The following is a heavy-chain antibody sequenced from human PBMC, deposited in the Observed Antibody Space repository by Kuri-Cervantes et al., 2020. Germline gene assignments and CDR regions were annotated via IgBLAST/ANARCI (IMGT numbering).Heavy chain of an antibody. V-gene: IGHV1-8*02. Sequence: ASVKVSCKASGGTFSNSAISWVRQAPGQGLEWMGWMNPNSGNTGYAQKFQGRVSMTRNTSISTAYMELSSLRSEDTAVYYCARVRPAGPGNHFYFYYMDVWGKGTTVTVSS. CDR2: MNPNSGNT. CDR3: ARVRPAGPGNHFYFYYMDV. J-gene: IGHJ6*03. CDR1: GGTFSNSA.